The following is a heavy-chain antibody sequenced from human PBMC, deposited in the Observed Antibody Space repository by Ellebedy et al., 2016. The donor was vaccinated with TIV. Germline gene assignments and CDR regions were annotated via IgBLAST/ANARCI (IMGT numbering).Heavy chain of an antibody. CDR3: TRDNTVDTGYYYYMDV. J-gene: IGHJ6*03. Sequence: GGSLRLXXTASGFTFGDYAMSWFRQAPGKGLEWVGFIRSKAYGGTTEYAASVKGRFTISRDDSKSIAYLQMNSLKTEDTAVYYCTRDNTVDTGYYYYMDVWGKGATVTVSS. V-gene: IGHV3-49*03. D-gene: IGHD4-23*01. CDR1: GFTFGDYA. CDR2: IRSKAYGGTT.